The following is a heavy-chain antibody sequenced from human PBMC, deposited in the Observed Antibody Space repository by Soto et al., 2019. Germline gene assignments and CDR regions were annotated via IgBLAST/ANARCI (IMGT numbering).Heavy chain of an antibody. V-gene: IGHV4-39*01. CDR2: ISYSGST. D-gene: IGHD3-16*01. Sequence: SETLSLTCTVSGGSISSSSYYWGWIRQPPGKGLEWMGSISYSGSTYYNRSPKRRVTISVHTSKNQLSLKLSSVTATDTAVYYCARLGDSYSYYHYGMDVWGQGTKVT. J-gene: IGHJ6*02. CDR1: GGSISSSSYY. CDR3: ARLGDSYSYYHYGMDV.